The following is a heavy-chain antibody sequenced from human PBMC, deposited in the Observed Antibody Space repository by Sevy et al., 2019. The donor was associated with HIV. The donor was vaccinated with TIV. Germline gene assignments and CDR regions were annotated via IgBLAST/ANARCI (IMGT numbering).Heavy chain of an antibody. D-gene: IGHD4-4*01. CDR2: IIPIFGTA. CDR1: GGTFSSYA. J-gene: IGHJ6*03. Sequence: ASVKVSCKASGGTFSSYAISWVRQAPGQGLEWMGGIIPIFGTANYAQKFQGRVTITADESTSTAYMELSSLRSEDTAVYYCARAGDYSKHYYDYNIDGCGKGTTFTVSS. V-gene: IGHV1-69*13. CDR3: ARAGDYSKHYYDYNIDG.